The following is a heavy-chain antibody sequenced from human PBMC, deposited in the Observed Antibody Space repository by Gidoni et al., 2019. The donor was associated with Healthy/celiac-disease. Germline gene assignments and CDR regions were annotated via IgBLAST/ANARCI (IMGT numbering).Heavy chain of an antibody. D-gene: IGHD2-2*01. Sequence: QVQLVQSGAEVKKPGASVTVSCKASGYTFPGYYMHWVRQAPGQGLEWMGWIKPNSGGTNYAQKFQGWVTMTRDTSISTAYMELSRLKSDDTAVYYCARGYCSTTSCSNYYYMDVWGKGTTVTVSS. V-gene: IGHV1-2*04. CDR2: IKPNSGGT. J-gene: IGHJ6*03. CDR3: ARGYCSTTSCSNYYYMDV. CDR1: GYTFPGYY.